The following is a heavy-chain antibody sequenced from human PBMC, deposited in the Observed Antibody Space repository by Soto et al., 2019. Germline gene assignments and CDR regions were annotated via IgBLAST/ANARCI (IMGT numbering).Heavy chain of an antibody. CDR3: TKDSGWTSAD. V-gene: IGHV3-23*01. CDR1: GFTFRDYG. CDR2: ISGGAT. J-gene: IGHJ4*02. Sequence: EVQLLESGGGLVQPGGSRRLSCAASGFTFRDYGMSWVRQAPGKGLEWVSGISGGATYYADSVKGRFVISRDDSKNPLYLAMDSLRVEDTAVYYCTKDSGWTSADWGQGTLVTVSS. D-gene: IGHD3-10*01.